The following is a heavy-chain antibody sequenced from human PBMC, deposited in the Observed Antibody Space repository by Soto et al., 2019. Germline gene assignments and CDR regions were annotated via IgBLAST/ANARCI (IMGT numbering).Heavy chain of an antibody. Sequence: SETLSLTCTVSGGSISSSSYYWGWIRQPPGKGLEWIGSIYYSGSTYYNPSLKSRVTISVDTSKNQFSLKLSSVTAADTAVYYCARHGYSYGNYDYYYGLDVWGQGTTVTVSS. CDR2: IYYSGST. CDR3: ARHGYSYGNYDYYYGLDV. D-gene: IGHD5-18*01. J-gene: IGHJ6*02. CDR1: GGSISSSSYY. V-gene: IGHV4-39*01.